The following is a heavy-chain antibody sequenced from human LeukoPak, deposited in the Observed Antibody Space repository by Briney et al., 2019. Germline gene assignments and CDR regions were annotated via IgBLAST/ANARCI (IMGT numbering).Heavy chain of an antibody. CDR3: AARAAAAHTGDY. CDR2: IYYSGST. J-gene: IGHJ4*02. Sequence: PSETLSLTCAVSGGSISSGGYSWSWIRQPPGKGLEWIGYIYYSGSTYYNPSLKSRVTISVDTSKNQFSLRVSSVTAADTAVYYCAARAAAAHTGDYWSQGTLVTVSS. D-gene: IGHD6-13*01. CDR1: GGSISSGGYS. V-gene: IGHV4-30-4*07.